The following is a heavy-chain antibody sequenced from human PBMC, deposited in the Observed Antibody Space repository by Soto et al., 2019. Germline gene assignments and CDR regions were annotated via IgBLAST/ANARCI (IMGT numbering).Heavy chain of an antibody. V-gene: IGHV1-69*12. D-gene: IGHD5-18*01. J-gene: IGHJ4*02. CDR3: ASGIQLWLRRINNGYSG. Sequence: QVQLVQSGAEVKKPESSVKVSCKAPGGTFSTYAISWVRQAPGQGLEWMGGIIPMFGTANYAQRFRDRVTITEYESTNTVYMELSSLRSEDTAVYFCASGIQLWLRRINNGYSGWGQGTLVTVSS. CDR2: IIPMFGTA. CDR1: GGTFSTYA.